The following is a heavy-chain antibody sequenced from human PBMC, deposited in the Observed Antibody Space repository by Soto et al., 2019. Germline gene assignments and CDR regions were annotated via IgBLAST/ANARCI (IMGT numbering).Heavy chain of an antibody. CDR3: AKDISRGPTKNYDFWSGPDY. CDR2: ISWDGSNR. V-gene: IGHV3-43D*04. D-gene: IGHD3-3*01. J-gene: IGHJ4*02. Sequence: GGSLRLSCAASGFTFDEYAMHWVRQPPGKGLEWVSLISWDGSNRYHADSVQGRFTISRDNSKYSLYLEMNSLRPEDTALYYCAKDISRGPTKNYDFWSGPDYWGQGTLVTVSS. CDR1: GFTFDEYA.